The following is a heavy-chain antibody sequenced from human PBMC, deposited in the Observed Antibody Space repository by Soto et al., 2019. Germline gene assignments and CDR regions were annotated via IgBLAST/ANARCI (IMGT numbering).Heavy chain of an antibody. D-gene: IGHD5-12*01. Sequence: HITLKESGPTLVKPTQTLTLTCTFSGFSLSTSGVGVGWIRQPPGKALEWLALIYSDDDKRYSPSLKSRLTITKDTAKNQVVLTMTNMDPVETATYYCAHLARDFDYWGQGTLVTDSS. CDR2: IYSDDDK. J-gene: IGHJ4*02. V-gene: IGHV2-5*02. CDR3: AHLARDFDY. CDR1: GFSLSTSGVG.